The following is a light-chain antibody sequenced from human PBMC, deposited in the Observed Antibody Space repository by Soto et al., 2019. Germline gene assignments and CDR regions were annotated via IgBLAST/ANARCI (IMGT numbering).Light chain of an antibody. CDR1: QSVGSS. CDR2: DSS. Sequence: EIVLTQSPATLSLSPGERATLSCMASQSVGSSLAWYQQKPGQAPRLLINDSSNRATVIPARFSGSGSGTDFTLTISSLGPEDFAVYYCQQRNYWPLTFGGGTKVEIK. J-gene: IGKJ4*01. V-gene: IGKV3-11*01. CDR3: QQRNYWPLT.